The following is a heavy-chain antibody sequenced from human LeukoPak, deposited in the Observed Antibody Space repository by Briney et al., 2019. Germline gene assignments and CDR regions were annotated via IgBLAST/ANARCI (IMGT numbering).Heavy chain of an antibody. CDR1: GFSLSTSGVG. V-gene: IGHV4-30-4*08. CDR3: ARAHCTGGSCDSHEEYYFDY. J-gene: IGHJ4*02. CDR2: IYYSGNT. Sequence: ESGPTLVKPTQTLTLTCTFSGFSLSTSGVGVGWIRQPPGKALEWIGYIYYSGNTYYNASLKSRVIISLDTSTSQFSLTLKSVTAADTAVYYCARAHCTGGSCDSHEEYYFDYWGQRTLVSVSS. D-gene: IGHD2-15*01.